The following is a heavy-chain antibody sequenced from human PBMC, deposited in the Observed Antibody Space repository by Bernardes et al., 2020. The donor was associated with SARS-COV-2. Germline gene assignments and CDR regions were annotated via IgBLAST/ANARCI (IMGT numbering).Heavy chain of an antibody. Sequence: GESLKISCKGSGYSFTSYWISWVRQMPGKGLEWMGRIDPSDSYTNYSPSFQGHVTISADKSISTAYLQWSSLKASDTAMYYCATTTEDTMIVVALYGMDVWGQGTTVTVSS. V-gene: IGHV5-10-1*01. CDR3: ATTTEDTMIVVALYGMDV. J-gene: IGHJ6*02. CDR2: IDPSDSYT. D-gene: IGHD3-22*01. CDR1: GYSFTSYW.